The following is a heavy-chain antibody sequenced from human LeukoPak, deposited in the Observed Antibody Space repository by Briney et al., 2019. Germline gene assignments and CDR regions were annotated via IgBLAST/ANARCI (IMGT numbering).Heavy chain of an antibody. V-gene: IGHV3-11*04. CDR3: ARAYGSGSYEHDY. D-gene: IGHD3-10*01. CDR1: GFTFSDYY. CDR2: ISSSGTTK. J-gene: IGHJ4*02. Sequence: GGSLRLSCAASGFTFSDYYMTWLRQAPGKGLEWVSYISSSGTTKYYADSVKGRFTISRDNAKNSLYLQMNSLRAEDTAVYYCARAYGSGSYEHDYWGQGALVTVSS.